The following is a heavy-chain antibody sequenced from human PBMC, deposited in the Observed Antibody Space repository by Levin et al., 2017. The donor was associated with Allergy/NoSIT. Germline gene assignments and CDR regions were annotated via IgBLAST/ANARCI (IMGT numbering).Heavy chain of an antibody. J-gene: IGHJ4*02. CDR1: GGSISSYY. Sequence: SETLSLTCSVSGGSISSYYWSWVRQSPGKGLEWIGYIYSSGDTNYNPSLKSRVTLSVDTSKNQFSLKLTSVTAADTAVYYCARARYSTLFDYWGQGTLVTVSS. D-gene: IGHD5-18*01. CDR3: ARARYSTLFDY. V-gene: IGHV4-59*01. CDR2: IYSSGDT.